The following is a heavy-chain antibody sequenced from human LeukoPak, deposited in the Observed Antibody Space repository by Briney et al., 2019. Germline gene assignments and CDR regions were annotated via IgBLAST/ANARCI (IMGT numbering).Heavy chain of an antibody. CDR3: ARDYTHQVEYTYGYGSDY. Sequence: GASVKVSCKASGYTFTIYGISWVRQAPGQGLEWMGWISTYNGNANYAQKLQGRVTMTTDTSTKTAYMELRSLRSDDTAVYYCARDYTHQVEYTYGYGSDYWGQGTPVTVSS. CDR1: GYTFTIYG. J-gene: IGHJ4*02. V-gene: IGHV1-18*01. D-gene: IGHD5-18*01. CDR2: ISTYNGNA.